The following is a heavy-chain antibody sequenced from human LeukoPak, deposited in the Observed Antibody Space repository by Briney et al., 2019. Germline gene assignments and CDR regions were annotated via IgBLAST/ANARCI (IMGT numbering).Heavy chain of an antibody. D-gene: IGHD5-18*01. J-gene: IGHJ4*02. V-gene: IGHV4-31*03. CDR1: GGSISSGGYY. CDR3: ARGDAAMGFDY. CDR2: IYYSGST. Sequence: SETLSLTCTVSGGSISSGGYYWSWIRQHPGKGLEWIGYIYYSGSTYYNPSLKSRVTISVDTSKNQFSLKLSSVTAADTAVYHCARGDAAMGFDYWGQGTLVTVSS.